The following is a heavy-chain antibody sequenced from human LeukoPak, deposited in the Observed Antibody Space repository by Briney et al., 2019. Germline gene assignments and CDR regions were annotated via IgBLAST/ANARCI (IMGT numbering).Heavy chain of an antibody. Sequence: GGSLRLSCTASGFIFDTHTLTWVRQAPGKGLDWVASISDSGDSTNYGDSVKGRFTISRDNFKRTVHLEMSNLRADDTAMYYCVRRAAVRGMDFWGLGTTVIVSS. CDR2: ISDSGDST. V-gene: IGHV3-23*01. D-gene: IGHD1-14*01. J-gene: IGHJ6*02. CDR3: VRRAAVRGMDF. CDR1: GFIFDTHT.